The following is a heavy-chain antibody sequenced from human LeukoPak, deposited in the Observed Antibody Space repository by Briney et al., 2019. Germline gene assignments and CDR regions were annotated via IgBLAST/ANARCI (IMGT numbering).Heavy chain of an antibody. J-gene: IGHJ4*02. Sequence: PGGSLRLSCTTSKFNFNNYGLTWVRQAPGKGLEWVSSISGNGGSTQYAASVQGRFTISRDNSKNTVFLQMNGLSADDTAVYYCAKDIAASGLPRIFDFWGQGILVTVSS. CDR2: ISGNGGST. V-gene: IGHV3-23*01. D-gene: IGHD6-13*01. CDR3: AKDIAASGLPRIFDF. CDR1: KFNFNNYG.